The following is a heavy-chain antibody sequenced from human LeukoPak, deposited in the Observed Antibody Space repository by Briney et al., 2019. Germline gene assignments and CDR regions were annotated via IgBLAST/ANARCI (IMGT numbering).Heavy chain of an antibody. Sequence: ASETLSLTCTVSGYSIISAYYWGWIRRPPGKGLEWVATIYHSGRTFYNPSLKSRVTISVDTSKNQFSLKLTSVTAADTAVYYCAREHDYGDGDYWGQGTLVTVSS. V-gene: IGHV4-38-2*02. CDR1: GYSIISAYY. D-gene: IGHD4-17*01. CDR3: AREHDYGDGDY. J-gene: IGHJ4*02. CDR2: IYHSGRT.